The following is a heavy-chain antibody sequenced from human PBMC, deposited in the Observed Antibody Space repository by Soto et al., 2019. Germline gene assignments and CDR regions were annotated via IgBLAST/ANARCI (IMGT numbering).Heavy chain of an antibody. CDR1: GGSISSYY. V-gene: IGHV4-59*01. J-gene: IGHJ6*03. CDR2: IYYSGST. CDR3: ARAPERGSGWYYYYYYMDV. Sequence: SSETLSLTCTVSGGSISSYYWSWIRQPPGKGLEWIGYIYYSGSTNYNPSLKSRVTISVDTSKNQFSLKLSSVTAADTAVYYCARAPERGSGWYYYYYYMDVWGKGTTVTVSS. D-gene: IGHD6-19*01.